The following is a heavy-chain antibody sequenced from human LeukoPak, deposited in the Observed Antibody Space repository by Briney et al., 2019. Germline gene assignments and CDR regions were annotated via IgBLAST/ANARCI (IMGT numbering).Heavy chain of an antibody. CDR1: GFTFSSYG. Sequence: GRSLRLPCAASGFTFSSYGMHWVRQAPGKGLEWVAVIWYDGSNKYYADSVKGRFTISRDNSKNTLYLQMNSLRAEDTAVYYCAKDRPIWFGELGYFDYWGQGTLVTVSS. CDR3: AKDRPIWFGELGYFDY. V-gene: IGHV3-33*06. J-gene: IGHJ4*02. CDR2: IWYDGSNK. D-gene: IGHD3-10*01.